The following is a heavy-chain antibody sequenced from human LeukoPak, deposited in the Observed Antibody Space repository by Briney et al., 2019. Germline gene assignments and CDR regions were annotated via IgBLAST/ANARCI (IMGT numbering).Heavy chain of an antibody. CDR2: MNPNSGNT. V-gene: IGHV1-8*03. CDR1: GYTFTSYD. CDR3: VRARYCSGGSCYFDY. Sequence: ASVKVSCKASGYTFTSYDINWVRQATGQGLEWMGWMNPNSGNTGYAQRFQGRVTITRNTSISTAYMELSSLRSEDTAVYYCVRARYCSGGSCYFDYWGQGTLVTVSS. D-gene: IGHD2-15*01. J-gene: IGHJ4*02.